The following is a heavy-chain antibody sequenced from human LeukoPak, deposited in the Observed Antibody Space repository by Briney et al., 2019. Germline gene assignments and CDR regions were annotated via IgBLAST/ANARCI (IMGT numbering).Heavy chain of an antibody. D-gene: IGHD6-6*01. CDR1: GGSFSGYY. CDR3: ARTPQYSSSYDAFDI. Sequence: ETLSLTCAVYGGSFSGYYWSWIRQPPGKGLEWIGEINHSGSTNYNPSLKSRVTISVDTSKNQFSLKLSSVTAADTAVYYCARTPQYSSSYDAFDIWGQGTMVTVSS. V-gene: IGHV4-34*01. CDR2: INHSGST. J-gene: IGHJ3*02.